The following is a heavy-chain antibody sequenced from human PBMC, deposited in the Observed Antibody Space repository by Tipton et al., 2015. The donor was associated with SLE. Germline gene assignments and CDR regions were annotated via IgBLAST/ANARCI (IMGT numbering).Heavy chain of an antibody. V-gene: IGHV3-49*04. J-gene: IGHJ4*02. CDR3: TRGGAYCGGDCFSDY. CDR2: IRSKAYGGTT. D-gene: IGHD2-21*02. Sequence: LRLSCTASGFTFCDYAINWVRQAPGKGLEWVGFIRSKAYGGTTEYAASVKGRFTIPRDDSKTIAYLQMNSLKTDDTAVYYCTRGGAYCGGDCFSDYWGQGTLVTVSS. CDR1: GFTFCDYA.